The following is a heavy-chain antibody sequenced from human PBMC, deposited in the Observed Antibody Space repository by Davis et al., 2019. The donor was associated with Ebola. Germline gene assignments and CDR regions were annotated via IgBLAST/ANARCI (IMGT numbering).Heavy chain of an antibody. Sequence: PSETLSLTCTVSGGSISSYYWSWIRQPPGKGLEWIGYIYYSGSTNYNPSLKSRATISVDTSKNQFSLKLSSVTAADTAVYYCARFLGVSYLNWFDPWGQGTLVTVSS. D-gene: IGHD2-15*01. CDR2: IYYSGST. CDR1: GGSISSYY. V-gene: IGHV4-59*01. J-gene: IGHJ5*02. CDR3: ARFLGVSYLNWFDP.